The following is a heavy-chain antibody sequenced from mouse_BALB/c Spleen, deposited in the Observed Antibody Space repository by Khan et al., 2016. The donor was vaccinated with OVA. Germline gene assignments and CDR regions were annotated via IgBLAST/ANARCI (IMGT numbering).Heavy chain of an antibody. Sequence: QVQLQQSGAELARPGASVKLSCKASGYTFTSYWMQWVKQRPGQGLEWIGAIYPGDGNTRYTQKFKGKATLTADKSYSTAYMQLSSLASDDSAVYYCARGGITTGYFDFWGQGTTLTVSS. J-gene: IGHJ2*01. D-gene: IGHD2-4*01. V-gene: IGHV1-87*01. CDR3: ARGGITTGYFDF. CDR1: GYTFTSYW. CDR2: IYPGDGNT.